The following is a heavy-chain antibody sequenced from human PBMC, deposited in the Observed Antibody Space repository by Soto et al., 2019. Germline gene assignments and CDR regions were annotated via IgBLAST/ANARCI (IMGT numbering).Heavy chain of an antibody. D-gene: IGHD2-15*01. Sequence: QVQLVESGGGVVQPGRSLRLSCAASGFTFSSYGMHWVRQAPGKGLESVAVMSWDGSDEFYEETVKGRFTVSRDNSRNTLYLQMNSLRPEDTAVYYCAKEGCSGGICYGFDYWGQGTLVTVSS. V-gene: IGHV3-30*18. J-gene: IGHJ4*02. CDR1: GFTFSSYG. CDR2: MSWDGSDE. CDR3: AKEGCSGGICYGFDY.